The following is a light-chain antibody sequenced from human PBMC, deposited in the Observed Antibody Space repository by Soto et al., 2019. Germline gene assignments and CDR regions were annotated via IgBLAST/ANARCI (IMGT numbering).Light chain of an antibody. V-gene: IGKV1-5*03. Sequence: DIQMTQSPSTLSASVGDRVTITCRASQSISSWLAWYQQKPGKAPKLVIYKASSLESGVPSRFSGSGSGTEFTLTISSLQPDDFATYYCQQYDSYPWTCGQGTKVEIK. CDR2: KAS. CDR3: QQYDSYPWT. J-gene: IGKJ1*01. CDR1: QSISSW.